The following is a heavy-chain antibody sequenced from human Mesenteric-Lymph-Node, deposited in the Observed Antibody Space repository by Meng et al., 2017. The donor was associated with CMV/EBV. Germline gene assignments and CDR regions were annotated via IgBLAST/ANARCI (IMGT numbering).Heavy chain of an antibody. CDR1: GGSFSGYY. J-gene: IGHJ4*02. CDR3: ARTPYYFDF. Sequence: SETLSLTCAVYGGSFSGYYWSWIRQPPGKGLEWIGEINHSGSTNYNPSLKSRVTISVDTSKNQFSLKLNSVTAADTAVYYCARTPYYFDFWGQGTLVTVSS. V-gene: IGHV4-34*01. CDR2: INHSGST.